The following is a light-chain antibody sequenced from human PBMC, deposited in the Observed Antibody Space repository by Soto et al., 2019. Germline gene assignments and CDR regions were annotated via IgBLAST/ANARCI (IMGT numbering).Light chain of an antibody. CDR3: RLDNSDART. J-gene: IGKJ1*01. Sequence: VLTISLDTLSLNQGERATLSCRASQSVTTQLAWYQQKPGQAPRLIIYGAFSRATGIPDRFSGSGSGTDFTLTISRLEPEDFATLYCRLDNSDARTFGQGTK. V-gene: IGKV3-20*01. CDR2: GAF. CDR1: QSVTTQ.